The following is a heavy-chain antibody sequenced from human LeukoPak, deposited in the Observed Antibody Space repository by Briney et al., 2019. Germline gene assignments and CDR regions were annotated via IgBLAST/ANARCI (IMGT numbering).Heavy chain of an antibody. CDR2: ISGGGGNT. CDR3: AKDREGYCSGGSCYSSFDY. D-gene: IGHD2-15*01. Sequence: PGGSLRLSCAASGFTFSSYGMTWVRQAPGKGLEWVSGISGGGGNTHYADSVKGRFTISRDNSKNTLYLQVNSLRAEDTAVYYCAKDREGYCSGGSCYSSFDYWGQGTLVTVSS. V-gene: IGHV3-23*01. CDR1: GFTFSSYG. J-gene: IGHJ4*02.